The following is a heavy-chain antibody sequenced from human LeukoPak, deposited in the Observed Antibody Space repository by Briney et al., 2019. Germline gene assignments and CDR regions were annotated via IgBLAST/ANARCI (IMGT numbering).Heavy chain of an antibody. Sequence: ASVKVSCKASGYTFTAYYMHWVRQAPGQGLEWMGWINPNSGGTNSAQNFQGRVTLTRDTSISTAYMELSRLRSDDTAVYYCASLAIIVPPEGGVSSNDYWGQGTLVTVSS. CDR3: ASLAIIVPPEGGVSSNDY. CDR1: GYTFTAYY. CDR2: INPNSGGT. V-gene: IGHV1-2*02. J-gene: IGHJ4*02. D-gene: IGHD3-16*01.